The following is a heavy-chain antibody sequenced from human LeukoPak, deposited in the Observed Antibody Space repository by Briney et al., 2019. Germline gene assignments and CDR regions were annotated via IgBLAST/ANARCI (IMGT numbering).Heavy chain of an antibody. CDR2: ISSSSSYI. Sequence: GGSLRLSCAASGFTFSRHWMSWVRQAPGKGLEWVSSISSSSSYIYYADSVKGRFTISRDNAKNSLYLQMNSLRAEDTAVYYCARVLRESYYYGSGSYLYGMDVWGQGTTVTVSS. J-gene: IGHJ6*02. CDR3: ARVLRESYYYGSGSYLYGMDV. D-gene: IGHD3-10*01. CDR1: GFTFSRHW. V-gene: IGHV3-21*01.